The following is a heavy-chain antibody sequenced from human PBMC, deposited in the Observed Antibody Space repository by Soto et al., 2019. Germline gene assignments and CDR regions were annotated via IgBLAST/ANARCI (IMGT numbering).Heavy chain of an antibody. J-gene: IGHJ4*02. CDR1: GGIFRSNA. D-gene: IGHD5-18*01. CDR2: IIPQFPPQ. Sequence: QVQLVQSGAEVRKPASSVTVSCKSSGGIFRSNAISWVRQAPGQGLEWMGAIIPQFPPQYYAQRFQSRVTITADESTSTAYVALDNLTSDDTAVYFCVRGTADTPMIYWGQGTLLTVSS. CDR3: VRGTADTPMIY. V-gene: IGHV1-69*01.